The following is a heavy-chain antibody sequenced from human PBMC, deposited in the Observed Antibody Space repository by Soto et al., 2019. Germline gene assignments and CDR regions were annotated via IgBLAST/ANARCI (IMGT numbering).Heavy chain of an antibody. J-gene: IGHJ4*02. CDR2: IYWDDDK. D-gene: IGHD3-3*01. V-gene: IGHV2-5*02. Sequence: QITLKESGPTLVKPTQTLTLTCTFSGFSLSTSGVGVGWIRQPPGKAPEWLALIYWDDDKRYSPSLKSRLTAAKXTAKNQVVLTMTNMDHVDTATYYCAHGVVISGFDYWGQGTLVTVSS. CDR3: AHGVVISGFDY. CDR1: GFSLSTSGVG.